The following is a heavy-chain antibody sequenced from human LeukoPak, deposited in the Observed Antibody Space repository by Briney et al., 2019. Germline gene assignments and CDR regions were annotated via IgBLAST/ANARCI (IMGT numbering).Heavy chain of an antibody. J-gene: IGHJ4*02. CDR2: INPGGSSI. V-gene: IGHV3-74*01. CDR3: ARSNQADDY. CDR1: GFTFSSYW. D-gene: IGHD1-14*01. Sequence: GGSLRLSCAASGFTFSSYWMHWVRQVPGKGLVWVARINPGGSSITYADSVKGRFTISRDNAKNTLYLQMDSLRAEDTGVYYCARSNQADDYWGKGTLVTVSS.